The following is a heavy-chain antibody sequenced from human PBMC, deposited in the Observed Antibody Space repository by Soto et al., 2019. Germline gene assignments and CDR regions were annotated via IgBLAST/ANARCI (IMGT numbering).Heavy chain of an antibody. CDR1: GFTFSNAW. CDR2: IKSKTDGGTT. CDR3: PRRITMVRGATDY. V-gene: IGHV3-15*07. D-gene: IGHD3-10*01. J-gene: IGHJ4*02. Sequence: EVQLVESGGGLVKPGGSLRLSCAASGFTFSNAWMNWVRQAPGKGLEWVGRIKSKTDGGTTDYAAPVKGRFTISRDDSKNTLYLKMNSLKPGTTAVYYCPRRITMVRGATDYWGQGTLVTVSS.